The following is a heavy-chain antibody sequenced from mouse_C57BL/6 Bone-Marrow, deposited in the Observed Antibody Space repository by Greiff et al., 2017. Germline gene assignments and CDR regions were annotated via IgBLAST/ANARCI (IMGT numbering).Heavy chain of an antibody. V-gene: IGHV1-72*01. CDR2: IDPNSGGT. D-gene: IGHD1-1*01. Sequence: LVESGAELVKPGASVKLSCKASGYTFTSYWMHWVKQRPGRGLEWIGRIDPNSGGTKYNEKFKSKATLTVDKPSSTAYMQLSSLTSEDSAVYYCARSGYYGSSYWYFDVWGTGTTVTVSS. J-gene: IGHJ1*03. CDR3: ARSGYYGSSYWYFDV. CDR1: GYTFTSYW.